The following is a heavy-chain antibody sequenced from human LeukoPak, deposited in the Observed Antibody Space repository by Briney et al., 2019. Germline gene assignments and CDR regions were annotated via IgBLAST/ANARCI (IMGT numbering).Heavy chain of an antibody. CDR2: GLYTGNT. D-gene: IGHD6-6*01. CDR1: GGSIAVNHYY. J-gene: IGHJ4*02. V-gene: IGHV4-39*02. CDR3: AREHRSSKYFDS. Sequence: NTSETLSLTCSVSGGSIAVNHYYWGWIRQPPGKGLEWIGSGLYTGNTYSNPSLRSRVTISVDTSKNEFSLKMNSVAAADTAVYYCAREHRSSKYFDSWGQGALMIVSS.